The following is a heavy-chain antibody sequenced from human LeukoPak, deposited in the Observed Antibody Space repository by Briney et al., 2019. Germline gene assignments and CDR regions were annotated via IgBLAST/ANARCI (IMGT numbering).Heavy chain of an antibody. CDR3: AKDQPGGVAAKDSEDASDI. D-gene: IGHD1-14*01. V-gene: IGHV3-23*01. CDR2: ISGSGGST. Sequence: GGSLRLSCAASGFTFSSYAMSWVRQAPGKGLEWVSAISGSGGSTYYADSVKGRFTISRDNSKNTLYLQMNSLRAEDTAVYYCAKDQPGGVAAKDSEDASDIWGQGTMVTVSS. J-gene: IGHJ3*02. CDR1: GFTFSSYA.